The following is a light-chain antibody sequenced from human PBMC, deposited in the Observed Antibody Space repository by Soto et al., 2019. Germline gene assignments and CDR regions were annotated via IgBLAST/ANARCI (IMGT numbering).Light chain of an antibody. V-gene: IGKV1-39*01. Sequence: DIQMTQSPSSLSASVGYRVTITCRASQSISSHLNWYQQKPGKAPKLRVYLASSLQSGVPSRFSDSGSTTDFTLTISSLQPEDFAPYYCLQSHSPPLTFGGGTKVEIK. CDR1: QSISSH. CDR2: LAS. CDR3: LQSHSPPLT. J-gene: IGKJ4*01.